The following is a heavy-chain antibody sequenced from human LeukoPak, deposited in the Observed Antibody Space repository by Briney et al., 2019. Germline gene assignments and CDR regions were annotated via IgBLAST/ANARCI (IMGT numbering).Heavy chain of an antibody. Sequence: SGGSLRLSCATSGFIFSNYAVNWVRQAPGKGLEWVSIISGSGDTTYYADSVKGRFTISRDNSKNTLYLQMNSLRAEDTAVYYCASGEDYWYWGQGTLVTVSS. V-gene: IGHV3-23*01. J-gene: IGHJ4*02. D-gene: IGHD3-10*01. CDR3: ASGEDYWY. CDR1: GFIFSNYA. CDR2: ISGSGDTT.